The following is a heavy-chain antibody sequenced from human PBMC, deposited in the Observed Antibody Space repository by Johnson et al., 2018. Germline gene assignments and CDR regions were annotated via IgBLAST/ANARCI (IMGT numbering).Heavy chain of an antibody. D-gene: IGHD3-16*02. V-gene: IGHV4-39*07. J-gene: IGHJ1*01. CDR2: IYYSGST. CDR3: ARGAGYPSEYFQH. Sequence: QVQLQESGPGLVKPSETLSLTCTVSGGSISSSSYYWGWIRQPPGKGLEWIGTIYYSGSTYYNPSLKSRVTISVDTSKNQFSLKLSSVTAADTAVYYCARGAGYPSEYFQHWGQGTLVTVSS. CDR1: GGSISSSSYY.